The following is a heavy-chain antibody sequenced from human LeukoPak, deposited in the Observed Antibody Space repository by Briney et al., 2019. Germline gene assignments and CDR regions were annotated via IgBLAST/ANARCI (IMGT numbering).Heavy chain of an antibody. D-gene: IGHD2-2*01. CDR1: GGSISSGSYY. V-gene: IGHV4-61*02. CDR3: ARVGGYCSSTSCYAANWFDP. CDR2: IYTSGST. Sequence: PSQTLSLTCTVSGGSISSGSYYWSWIRQPAGKGLEWIGRIYTSGSTNYNPSLKSRVTISVDTSKNQFSLKLSSVTAADTAVYYCARVGGYCSSTSCYAANWFDPWGQGTLVTVSS. J-gene: IGHJ5*02.